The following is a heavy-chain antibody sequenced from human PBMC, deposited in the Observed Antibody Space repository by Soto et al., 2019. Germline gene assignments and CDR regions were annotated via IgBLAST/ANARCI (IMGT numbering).Heavy chain of an antibody. CDR2: INAGNGNT. J-gene: IGHJ4*02. D-gene: IGHD6-13*01. V-gene: IGHV1-3*01. CDR1: GYTFTSYA. Sequence: ASVKVSCKASGYTFTSYAMHWVRQAPGQRLEWMGWINAGNGNTKYSQKFQGRVTNTRDTSASTAYMELSSLRSEDTAVYYCATLSSSWYKNFDYWGQGTLVTVSS. CDR3: ATLSSSWYKNFDY.